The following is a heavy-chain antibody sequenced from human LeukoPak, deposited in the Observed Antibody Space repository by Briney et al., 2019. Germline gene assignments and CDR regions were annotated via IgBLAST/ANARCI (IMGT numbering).Heavy chain of an antibody. CDR1: GYSLIELS. CDR2: IDLEHGNP. D-gene: IGHD6-19*01. CDR3: AKGVAVAGTPPGGDY. Sequence: ASVKVSSKVSGYSLIELSTHWVRQAPGKGLEWMGGIDLEHGNPVYAQKFQGRVTMTEDTTTDTAYMEVNRLTSEDTAIYYCAKGVAVAGTPPGGDYWGQGTLLTVSS. J-gene: IGHJ4*02. V-gene: IGHV1-24*01.